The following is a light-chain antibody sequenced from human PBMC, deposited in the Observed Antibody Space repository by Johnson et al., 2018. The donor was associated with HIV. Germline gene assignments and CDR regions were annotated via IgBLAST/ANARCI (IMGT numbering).Light chain of an antibody. CDR2: DND. CDR1: SSNIGRHY. Sequence: QSVLTQPPSVSAAPGQTVTISCSGSSSNIGRHYVSWYQQLPGTAPKLLIYDNDSRPSGIPDRFSGSKSGTSATLRITGLQTGDEADYYCGTWDSRLGNYVFGTLTKITVL. V-gene: IGLV1-51*01. CDR3: GTWDSRLGNYV. J-gene: IGLJ1*01.